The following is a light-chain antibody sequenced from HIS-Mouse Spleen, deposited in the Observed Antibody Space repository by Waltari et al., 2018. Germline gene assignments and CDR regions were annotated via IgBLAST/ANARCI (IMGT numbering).Light chain of an antibody. CDR3: CSYAGSYTWV. Sequence: QSALTQPRSVSGSPGQSVTIPCTGTSSDVCGYNYLSWYQPHPGKAPKLLIYDVSKRPSGVPDRFSGSKSGNTASLTISGLQAEDEADYYCCSYAGSYTWVFGGGTKLTVL. J-gene: IGLJ3*02. CDR1: SSDVCGYNY. V-gene: IGLV2-11*01. CDR2: DVS.